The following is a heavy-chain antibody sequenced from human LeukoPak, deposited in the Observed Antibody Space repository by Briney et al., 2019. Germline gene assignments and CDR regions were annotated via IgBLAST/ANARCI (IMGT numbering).Heavy chain of an antibody. V-gene: IGHV4-34*01. CDR1: GGSFSGYY. J-gene: IGHJ4*02. Sequence: PSETLSVTCAVYGGSFSGYYWSWIRQPPGKGLEWIGEINHGGSAHYNPSLKSPDTTSVDTSQYPFSLELSSVTPADQAVYHCARKATGYCSTNSCYTGPRQHFDYWGQGTLVTVSS. CDR2: INHGGSA. D-gene: IGHD2-2*02. CDR3: ARKATGYCSTNSCYTGPRQHFDY.